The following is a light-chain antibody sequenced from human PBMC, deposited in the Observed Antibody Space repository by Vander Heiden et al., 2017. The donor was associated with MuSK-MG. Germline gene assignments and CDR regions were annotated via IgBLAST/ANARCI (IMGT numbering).Light chain of an antibody. CDR3: SSYTSSSTRV. V-gene: IGLV2-14*01. CDR1: SSDVGGYNY. J-gene: IGLJ2*01. Sequence: QSALTQPAPASGSPGQSITVSCTGTSSDVGGYNYVSWYKQHPGKAPKLMIYDVSKRPSGVSNRFSGSKSGNTASLTISGLQAEDEADYYCSSYTSSSTRVFGGGTKLTVL. CDR2: DVS.